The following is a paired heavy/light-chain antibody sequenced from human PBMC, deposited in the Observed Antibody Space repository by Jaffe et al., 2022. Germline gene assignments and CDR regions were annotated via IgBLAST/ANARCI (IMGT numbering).Light chain of an antibody. CDR2: EVI. CDR1: SSDVGGYNY. Sequence: QSALTQPPSASGSPGQSVTISCTGTSSDVGGYNYVSWYQQHPGKAPKIMIYEVIKRPSGVPDRFSGSKSGNTASLTVSGLQADDEADYYCSSYAGNNIYVFGTGTKVTVL. J-gene: IGLJ1*01. V-gene: IGLV2-8*01. CDR3: SSYAGNNIYV.
Heavy chain of an antibody. J-gene: IGHJ3*02. CDR2: IYYTGDT. D-gene: IGHD2-15*01. CDR1: GASLSSSSYY. Sequence: QVQLQESGPGLVKPSETLSLTCTVSGASLSSSSYYWGWIRQPPGKGLEWIGSIYYTGDTYYNPSLKSRVTIFEDTSKNQFSLELTSVTAADTAVYFCARHDHCSRDTCYLRANAFDIWGQGTMVTVSS. CDR3: ARHDHCSRDTCYLRANAFDI. V-gene: IGHV4-39*01.